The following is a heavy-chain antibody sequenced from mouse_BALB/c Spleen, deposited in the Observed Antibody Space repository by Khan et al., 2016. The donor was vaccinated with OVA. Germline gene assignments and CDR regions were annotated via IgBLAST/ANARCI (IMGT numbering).Heavy chain of an antibody. CDR2: IDPFSGST. J-gene: IGHJ3*01. CDR3: TRHGFVAWFTY. CDR1: GYSFTTYY. Sequence: EVQLQQSGPELMKPGASVKISCKASGYSFTTYYIHWVMQSHGTSLEWIGYIDPFSGSTTYNQKFKGKATLTVDKSSSTAYIQLSNLTSEDSAVYYCTRHGFVAWFTYWGQGTLVTVSA. V-gene: IGHV1-34*01. D-gene: IGHD2-2*01.